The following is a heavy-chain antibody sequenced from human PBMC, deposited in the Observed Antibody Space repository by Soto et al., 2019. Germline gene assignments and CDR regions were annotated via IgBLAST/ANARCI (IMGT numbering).Heavy chain of an antibody. Sequence: GGSLRLSCAASGFTFSSYAMSWVRQAPGKGLEWVSAISGSGGSTYYADSVKGRFTISRDNSKNTLYRQMNSLRAEDTAVYYCAKGLGGHLSGYRSFDYWGQGTLVTVSS. CDR3: AKGLGGHLSGYRSFDY. D-gene: IGHD3-22*01. CDR2: ISGSGGST. V-gene: IGHV3-23*01. CDR1: GFTFSSYA. J-gene: IGHJ4*02.